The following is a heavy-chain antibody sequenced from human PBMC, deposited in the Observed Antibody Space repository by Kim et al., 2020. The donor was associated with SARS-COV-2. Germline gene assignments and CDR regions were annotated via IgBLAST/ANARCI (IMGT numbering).Heavy chain of an antibody. D-gene: IGHD3-9*01. CDR1: GFTFSNAW. V-gene: IGHV3-15*01. CDR3: TTNWLLSSHDHDY. J-gene: IGHJ4*02. CDR2: IKSKTDGGTT. Sequence: GGSLRLSCAASGFTFSNAWMSWVRQAPGKGLEWVGRIKSKTDGGTTDYAAPVKGRFTISRDDSKNTLYLQMNSLKTEDTAVYYCTTNWLLSSHDHDYWGQGTLGTVSS.